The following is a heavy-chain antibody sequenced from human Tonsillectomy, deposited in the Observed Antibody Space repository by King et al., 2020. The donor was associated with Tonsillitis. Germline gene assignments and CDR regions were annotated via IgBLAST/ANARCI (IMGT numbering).Heavy chain of an antibody. J-gene: IGHJ4*02. CDR1: GFSLSTSGVG. Sequence: ITLKESGPTLVKPTQTLTLTCTFSGFSLSTSGVGVGWIRQPPGKALEWLALIYWDDDKSYSPSLKSRLTITKDTSKNQVVLTMTNMDPVDTATNYCPLKIDVDTSMVFDYWGQGTLVTVSS. CDR2: IYWDDDK. V-gene: IGHV2-5*02. D-gene: IGHD5-18*01. CDR3: PLKIDVDTSMVFDY.